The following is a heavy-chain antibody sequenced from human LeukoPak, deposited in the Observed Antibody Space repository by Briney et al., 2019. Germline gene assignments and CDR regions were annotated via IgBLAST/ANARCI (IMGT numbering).Heavy chain of an antibody. J-gene: IGHJ4*02. Sequence: GGSLRLSCVASGFSFGTYDMNWVRQAPGKGLEWISYISSSGRTIYDADSVKGRFTISRDNAKNSLYLQTNSLRAEDMALYYCARGGHGDYYFDYWGQGTLVTASS. CDR1: GFSFGTYD. D-gene: IGHD4-17*01. V-gene: IGHV3-48*03. CDR2: ISSSGRTI. CDR3: ARGGHGDYYFDY.